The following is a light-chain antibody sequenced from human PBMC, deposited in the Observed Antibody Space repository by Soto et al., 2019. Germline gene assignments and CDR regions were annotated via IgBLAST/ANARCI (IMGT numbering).Light chain of an antibody. J-gene: IGKJ4*01. CDR3: QQYFSTPPLT. CDR1: PSLLYSPRNKSC. Sequence: DIEMTQTPASLAVSQVGMAPINCKTSPSLLYSPRNKSCLAWFQQKPRQPPKLLIYWASSREIGVPDRFSGSESGTDFTLSISCLQPEDVAVYYCQQYFSTPPLTFGGGTKVDI. CDR2: WAS. V-gene: IGKV4-1*01.